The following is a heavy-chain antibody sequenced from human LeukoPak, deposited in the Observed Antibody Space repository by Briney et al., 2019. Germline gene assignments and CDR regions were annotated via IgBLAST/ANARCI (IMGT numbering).Heavy chain of an antibody. CDR3: ARHPGLERHIDY. Sequence: GEAVQISCHGSGYSFTSYWIGWVRPRPGKGREWMGIIYPGDSDTRYSPSFQGQVTISADKSISTAYLQWSSLKASDTAMYYCARHPGLERHIDYWGQGTLVTVSS. V-gene: IGHV5-51*01. J-gene: IGHJ4*02. D-gene: IGHD1-1*01. CDR1: GYSFTSYW. CDR2: IYPGDSDT.